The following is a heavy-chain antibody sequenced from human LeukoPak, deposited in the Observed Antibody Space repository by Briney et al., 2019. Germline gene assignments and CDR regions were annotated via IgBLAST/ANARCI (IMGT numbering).Heavy chain of an antibody. CDR1: GFTFSSYE. J-gene: IGHJ4*02. Sequence: GGSLRLSCAASGFTFSSYEMNRVRQAPGKGLEWVSYISSSGSTIYYADSVKGRFTISRDNAKNSLYLQMNSLRAEDTAVYYCAREKYYYDSSGYYGYWGQGPLVTVSS. CDR2: ISSSGSTI. CDR3: AREKYYYDSSGYYGY. D-gene: IGHD3-22*01. V-gene: IGHV3-48*03.